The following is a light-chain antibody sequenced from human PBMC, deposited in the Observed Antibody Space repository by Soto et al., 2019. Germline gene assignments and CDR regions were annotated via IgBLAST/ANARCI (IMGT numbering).Light chain of an antibody. CDR1: QAISSY. CDR3: QKYNSAPPT. J-gene: IGKJ1*01. V-gene: IGKV1-27*01. Sequence: DIQMTQSPSSLSASVGDRVSITCRASQAISSYLAWYQQKPGKVPKVLIYAASTLPSGVPSRFSGSGSGTDFTLTISSLQPEDFATYYCQKYNSAPPTFGQGTKVEIK. CDR2: AAS.